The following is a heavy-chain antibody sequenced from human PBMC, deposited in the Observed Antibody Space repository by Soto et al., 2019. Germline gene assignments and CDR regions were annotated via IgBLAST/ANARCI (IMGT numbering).Heavy chain of an antibody. CDR1: GLTFSSYG. D-gene: IGHD1-7*01. J-gene: IGHJ6*02. CDR3: ATGTTAVYYYYYGMDV. Sequence: GGSLRLSCAASGLTFSSYGLQWDHQAPDKGLEWVAVISYDGSNKYYADSVKGRFTISRDNSKNTLYLQMNSLRAEDTAVYYCATGTTAVYYYYYGMDVWGQGTTVTVSS. CDR2: ISYDGSNK. V-gene: IGHV3-30*03.